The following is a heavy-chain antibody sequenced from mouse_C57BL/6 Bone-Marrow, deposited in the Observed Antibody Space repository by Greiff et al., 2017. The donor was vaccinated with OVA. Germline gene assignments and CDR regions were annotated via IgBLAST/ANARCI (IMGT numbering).Heavy chain of an antibody. V-gene: IGHV1-76*01. D-gene: IGHD2-5*01. CDR3: ARSYSNYFFSWFAY. CDR2: IYPGSGNT. CDR1: GYTFTDYY. Sequence: QVQLQQSGAELVRPGASVKLSCKASGYTFTDYYINWVKQRPVQGLEWIARIYPGSGNTYYNEKFKGKATLTAEKSSSTAYMQLSSLTSEDSAVYFCARSYSNYFFSWFAYWGQGTLVTVSA. J-gene: IGHJ3*01.